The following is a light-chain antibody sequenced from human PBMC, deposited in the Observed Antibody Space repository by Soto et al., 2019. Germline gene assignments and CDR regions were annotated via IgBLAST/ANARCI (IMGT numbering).Light chain of an antibody. V-gene: IGKV1-5*03. CDR1: QSISSW. J-gene: IGKJ1*01. Sequence: DIQMTQSPSTLSASVGDRVTIACRASQSISSWLAWYQQIPGKAPKLLIYKASSLQSGVPSRFSGRGSGTEFTLTISSLQPDDFATYYCQQYNNYPTFGQGTKVDIK. CDR2: KAS. CDR3: QQYNNYPT.